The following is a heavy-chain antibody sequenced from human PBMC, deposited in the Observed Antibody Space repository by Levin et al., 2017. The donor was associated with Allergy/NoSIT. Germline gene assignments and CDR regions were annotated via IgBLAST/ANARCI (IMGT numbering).Heavy chain of an antibody. CDR3: AKDRHPGIVATTYDAFDI. Sequence: GGSLRLSCAASGFTFSSYAMSWVRQAPGKGLEWVSAISGSGGSTYYADSVKGRFTISRDNSKNTLYLQMNSLRAEDTAVYYCAKDRHPGIVATTYDAFDIWGQGTMVTVSS. D-gene: IGHD5-12*01. CDR2: ISGSGGST. V-gene: IGHV3-23*01. J-gene: IGHJ3*02. CDR1: GFTFSSYA.